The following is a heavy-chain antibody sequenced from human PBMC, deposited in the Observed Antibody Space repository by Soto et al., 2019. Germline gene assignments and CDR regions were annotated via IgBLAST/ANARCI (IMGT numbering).Heavy chain of an antibody. CDR1: GGTFSSYA. CDR2: IIPIFGTA. D-gene: IGHD5-12*01. V-gene: IGHV1-69*01. CDR3: ASTRRDYSGYAWGMDV. Sequence: QVQLVQSGAEVTKPGSSVKVSCKASGGTFSSYAISWVRQAPGQGLEWMGGIIPIFGTANYAQKFQGRVTITADESTSTADMEVSSLRSEDTAVYYCASTRRDYSGYAWGMDVWGQGTKVTVSS. J-gene: IGHJ6*02.